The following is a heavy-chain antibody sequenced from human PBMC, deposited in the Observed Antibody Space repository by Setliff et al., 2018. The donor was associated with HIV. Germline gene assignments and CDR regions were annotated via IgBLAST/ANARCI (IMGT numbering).Heavy chain of an antibody. V-gene: IGHV4-39*07. Sequence: PSETLSLTCTVSGGSISSSTYYWGWIRQTPGKGLEWIGSVHYSGSTYYNPSLKSRVSISVDKSKNQFSLKLSAVTAADTAVYYCARGGYSSKWYSWFDPWGQGTLVTVSS. CDR3: ARGGYSSKWYSWFDP. CDR1: GGSISSSTYY. D-gene: IGHD2-2*01. CDR2: VHYSGST. J-gene: IGHJ5*01.